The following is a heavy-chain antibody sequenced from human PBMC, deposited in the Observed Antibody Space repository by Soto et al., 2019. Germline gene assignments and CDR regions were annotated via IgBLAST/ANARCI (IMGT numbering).Heavy chain of an antibody. Sequence: QVQLVESGGGVVQPGRSLRLSCAASGFTFSSYGMHWVRQAPGKGLEWVAVISYDGSNKYYADSVKGRFTISRDNSKNTLYLEIKRLRAEDKAGYFRAKSGIGIVPAAIYYYMDVWGKGTTVTVSS. J-gene: IGHJ6*03. CDR1: GFTFSSYG. V-gene: IGHV3-30*18. D-gene: IGHD2-2*02. CDR3: AKSGIGIVPAAIYYYMDV. CDR2: ISYDGSNK.